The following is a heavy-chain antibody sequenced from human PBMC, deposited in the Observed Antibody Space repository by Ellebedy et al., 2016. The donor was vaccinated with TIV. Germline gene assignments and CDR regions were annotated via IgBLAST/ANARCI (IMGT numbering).Heavy chain of an antibody. CDR1: GGSISSYY. Sequence: SETLSLXXTVSGGSISSYYWSWIRQPPGKGLEWIGYIYYSGSTNYNPSLKSRVTISVDTSKNQFSLKLSSVTAADTAVYYCARDSSTYYFDYWGQGTLVTVSS. D-gene: IGHD5/OR15-5a*01. CDR3: ARDSSTYYFDY. J-gene: IGHJ4*02. V-gene: IGHV4-59*12. CDR2: IYYSGST.